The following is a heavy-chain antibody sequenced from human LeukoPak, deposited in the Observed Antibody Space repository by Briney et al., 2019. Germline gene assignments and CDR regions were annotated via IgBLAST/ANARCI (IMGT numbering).Heavy chain of an antibody. CDR3: ARSGVPAGYCSSTSCYNWFDP. V-gene: IGHV1-8*03. J-gene: IGHJ5*02. CDR2: MNPNNGNT. D-gene: IGHD2-2*01. Sequence: ASVKVSCKASGYTFTSYDINWVRQATGQGLEWMGWMNPNNGNTGYAQKFQGRVTITRNTSISTAYMELSSLRSEDTAVYYCARSGVPAGYCSSTSCYNWFDPWGQGTLVTASS. CDR1: GYTFTSYD.